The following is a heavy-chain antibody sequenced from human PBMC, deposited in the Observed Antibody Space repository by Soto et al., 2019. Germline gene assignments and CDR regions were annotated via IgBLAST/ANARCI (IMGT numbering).Heavy chain of an antibody. CDR3: AGWGPNVCY. CDR2: IDPEGSGK. V-gene: IGHV3-7*01. CDR1: AFSLRSFW. Sequence: EAQLVQSGGGLVQPGGSLRLSCEASAFSLRSFWMNWVRQSPRKGLEWVSNIDPEGSGKVYVDSVKGRFTVSRDNTQNSVYLQMDSLRDEDTAVYYCAGWGPNVCYWGQGSLVTVSS. D-gene: IGHD3-16*01. J-gene: IGHJ4*02.